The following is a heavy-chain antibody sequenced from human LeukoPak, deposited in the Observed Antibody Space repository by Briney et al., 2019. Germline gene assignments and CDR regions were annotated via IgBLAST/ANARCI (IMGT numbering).Heavy chain of an antibody. Sequence: SETLSLTCAVYGGAFSGYYWSWIRQPPGKGLEWIGEINHSGSTNYNPSLKNRGTISVDTTKNQFSSKLSSVTAAATDVYYCARGLGYGEKTAYWGQGTLVTVSS. CDR2: INHSGST. J-gene: IGHJ4*02. CDR3: ARGLGYGEKTAY. D-gene: IGHD4-17*01. V-gene: IGHV4-34*01. CDR1: GGAFSGYY.